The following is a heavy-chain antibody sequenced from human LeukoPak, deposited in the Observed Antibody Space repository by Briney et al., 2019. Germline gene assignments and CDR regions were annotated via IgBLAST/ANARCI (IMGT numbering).Heavy chain of an antibody. CDR1: GYRFTNYW. CDR2: IYPGDSDT. D-gene: IGHD1-26*01. Sequence: GESLKISCKRAGYRFTNYWIGWARQMPGKGLEWMGIIYPGDSDTRYSPSFQGQVTISADKSISTAYLQWSSLKASDTAMYYWARPSGNYFRRFDCWGQGTLVTVSS. V-gene: IGHV5-51*01. CDR3: ARPSGNYFRRFDC. J-gene: IGHJ4*02.